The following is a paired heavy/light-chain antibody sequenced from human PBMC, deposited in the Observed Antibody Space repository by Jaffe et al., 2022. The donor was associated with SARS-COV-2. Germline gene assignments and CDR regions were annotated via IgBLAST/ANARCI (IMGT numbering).Heavy chain of an antibody. J-gene: IGHJ3*02. Sequence: EVQVLESGGGLVQPGGSLRLSCTASGFTFSNYAMSWVRQAPGKGLEWVSGITISGGTTYYADSVKGRFTISRDNSMNTLYLQMNSLRAEDTAVYHCAKARGGTYYKDAFDIWGRGAMVTVSS. CDR2: ITISGGTT. CDR1: GFTFSNYA. D-gene: IGHD3-10*01. CDR3: AKARGGTYYKDAFDI. V-gene: IGHV3-23*01.
Light chain of an antibody. CDR2: DAS. Sequence: DIQMTQSPSSLSASVGDRVSITCQASQDISNYLNWYQQRPGKAPDLLIYDASNLQTGVPSRFSGSVSRTYFTLSISNLQPEDAATYYCQQYHSLPVTFGGGTKVEI. CDR3: QQYHSLPVT. J-gene: IGKJ4*01. CDR1: QDISNY. V-gene: IGKV1-33*01.